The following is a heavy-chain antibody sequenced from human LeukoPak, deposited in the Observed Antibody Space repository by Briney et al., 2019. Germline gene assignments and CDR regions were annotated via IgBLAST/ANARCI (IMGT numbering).Heavy chain of an antibody. CDR1: GGSLSSYY. Sequence: PSETLSLTCTVSGGSLSSYYWSWIRQPPGKGLEWIGYIYYSGSTNYNPSLKSRVTISVDTSKNQFSLKLSSVTAADTAVNYCARVGYDFWSGYPIYYYYYMDVWGKGTTVTVSS. V-gene: IGHV4-59*01. CDR2: IYYSGST. D-gene: IGHD3-3*01. J-gene: IGHJ6*03. CDR3: ARVGYDFWSGYPIYYYYYMDV.